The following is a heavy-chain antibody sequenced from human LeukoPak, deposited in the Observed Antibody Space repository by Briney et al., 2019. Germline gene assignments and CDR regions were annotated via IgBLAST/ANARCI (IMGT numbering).Heavy chain of an antibody. Sequence: GSLRLSCAASGFTFSSYSMNWVRQAPGKGLEWVSSISSSSSYIYYADSVKGRFTISRDNAKNSLYLQMNSLRAEDTAVYYCARDMGHIVVVTAPGWFDPWGQGTLVTVSS. D-gene: IGHD2-21*02. CDR3: ARDMGHIVVVTAPGWFDP. J-gene: IGHJ5*02. V-gene: IGHV3-21*01. CDR2: ISSSSSYI. CDR1: GFTFSSYS.